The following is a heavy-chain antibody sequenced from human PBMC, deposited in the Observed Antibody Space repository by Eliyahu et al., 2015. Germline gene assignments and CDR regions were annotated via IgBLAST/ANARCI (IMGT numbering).Heavy chain of an antibody. V-gene: IGHV4-34*01. D-gene: IGHD5-12*01. Sequence: QVQLQQWGAGLLKPSETLSLTCXVYGGSFSGYYWSWIRQPPGKGXXXXGEINHXGSTNYNPSLKSRVTISVDTXKXQFSLKLSSVTAADTAVYYCARYGGGYDWGMDVWGQGTTVTVSS. CDR2: INHXGST. CDR3: ARYGGGYDWGMDV. J-gene: IGHJ6*02. CDR1: GGSFSGYY.